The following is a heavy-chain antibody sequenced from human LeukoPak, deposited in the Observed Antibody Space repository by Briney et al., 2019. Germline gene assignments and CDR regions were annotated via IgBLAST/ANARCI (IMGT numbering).Heavy chain of an antibody. CDR1: GYSISSGYY. CDR2: IYHSGST. CDR3: ARQESDFDY. D-gene: IGHD3-10*01. V-gene: IGHV4-38-2*01. Sequence: SETLSLTCAVSGYSISSGYYWGWIRQPPGKGLEWIGSIYHSGSTYYNPSLKSRVTISVDTSKNQFSLKLSSVTAADTAVYYCARQESDFDYGGQGTLVTVSS. J-gene: IGHJ4*02.